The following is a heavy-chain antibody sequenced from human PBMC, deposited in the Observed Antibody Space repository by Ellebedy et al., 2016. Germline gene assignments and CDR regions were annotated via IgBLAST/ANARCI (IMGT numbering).Heavy chain of an antibody. CDR2: ISYDGSNK. D-gene: IGHD1-26*01. CDR1: GFTFSSYG. Sequence: GESLKISCAASGFTFSSYGMHWVRQAPGKGLEWVAVISYDGSNKYYADSVKGRFTISRDNSKNTLYLQMNSLRAEDTAVYYCARRIGGSHDYWGQGTLVTVSS. V-gene: IGHV3-30*03. CDR3: ARRIGGSHDY. J-gene: IGHJ4*02.